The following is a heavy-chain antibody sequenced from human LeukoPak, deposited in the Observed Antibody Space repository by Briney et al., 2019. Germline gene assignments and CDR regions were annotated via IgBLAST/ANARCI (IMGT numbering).Heavy chain of an antibody. CDR2: IKPDGSDI. Sequence: GGSLRLSCAASGFTFSNYWMSWVRQAPGKGLEWVANIKPDGSDIYYVDSVRGRFTISRDNAKNSLYLQMNSLRAEDTAVYYCAKAPVTSCRGAFCYPFDSWGQGTLVTVSS. CDR1: GFTFSNYW. J-gene: IGHJ4*02. V-gene: IGHV3-7*01. D-gene: IGHD2-15*01. CDR3: AKAPVTSCRGAFCYPFDS.